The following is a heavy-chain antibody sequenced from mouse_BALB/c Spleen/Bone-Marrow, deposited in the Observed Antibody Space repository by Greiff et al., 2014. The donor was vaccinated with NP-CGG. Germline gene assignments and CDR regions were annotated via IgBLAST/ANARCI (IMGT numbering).Heavy chain of an antibody. CDR1: GYTFTSYW. CDR2: IDPSDGYT. CDR3: ARSRGYYDYWYFDV. V-gene: IGHV1-69*02. Sequence: VQLQQSGAELVKPGASVKLSCKASGYTFTSYWMHWVKQRPGQGLERIGEIDPSDGYTNYNQKFKGKATLTVDKSSSTPYMQLSSLTSEDSAVYYCARSRGYYDYWYFDVWGAGTTVTVSS. J-gene: IGHJ1*01. D-gene: IGHD2-4*01.